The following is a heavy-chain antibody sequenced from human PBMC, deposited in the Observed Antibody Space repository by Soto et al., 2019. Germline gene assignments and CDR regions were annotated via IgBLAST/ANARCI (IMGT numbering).Heavy chain of an antibody. CDR3: ARHIGGSSWPVFNWFDP. Sequence: QLQLQESGPGLVKPSETLSLTCTVSGGSISSSSYYWGWIRQPPGKGLEWIGSIYYSGSTYYNPSLKSRVTISVDTSKNQFSLKLSSVTAADTAEYYCARHIGGSSWPVFNWFDPWGQGTLVTVSS. CDR1: GGSISSSSYY. J-gene: IGHJ5*02. V-gene: IGHV4-39*01. D-gene: IGHD6-13*01. CDR2: IYYSGST.